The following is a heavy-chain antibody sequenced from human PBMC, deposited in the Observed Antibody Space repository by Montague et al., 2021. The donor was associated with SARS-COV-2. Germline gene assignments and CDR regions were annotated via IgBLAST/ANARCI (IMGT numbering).Heavy chain of an antibody. CDR1: GDSINSTSHY. CDR2: IYYSGST. Sequence: SETLSLTCTVSGDSINSTSHYWGWIRQPPGKGLEWIGSIYYSGSTYYTPSLKIRVTISVDTSKNQFSLRLSSVTAADTAVYYCARHSGLDTIFGVVIIFDAFDXWGQGTMVTVSS. CDR3: ARHSGLDTIFGVVIIFDAFDX. D-gene: IGHD3-3*01. J-gene: IGHJ3*02. V-gene: IGHV4-39*01.